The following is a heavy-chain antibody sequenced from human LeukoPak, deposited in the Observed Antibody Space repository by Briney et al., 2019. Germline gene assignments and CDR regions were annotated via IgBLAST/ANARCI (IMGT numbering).Heavy chain of an antibody. CDR3: AKLHKLNSDY. J-gene: IGHJ4*02. Sequence: GGSLRLSCAASGFTFSDYAMNWVRQAPGKGLEWVSTISGSGGNTYYAGSVKGRFTISRDNSKNTLYLQMNSLRAEDTAVYYCAKLHKLNSDYWGQGTLVTVSS. D-gene: IGHD1-1*01. CDR1: GFTFSDYA. V-gene: IGHV3-23*01. CDR2: ISGSGGNT.